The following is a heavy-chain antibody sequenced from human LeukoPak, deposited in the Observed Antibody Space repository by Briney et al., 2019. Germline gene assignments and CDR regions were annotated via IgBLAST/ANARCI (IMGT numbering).Heavy chain of an antibody. Sequence: SQTLSLTCTVSGGSISSGDYYWSWIRQPPGKGLEWIGYIYYSGSTYYNPSLKSRVTISVDTSKNQFSLKLSSVTAADTAVYYWAREVNPDNYLDYLGQGTLGTLSS. J-gene: IGHJ4*02. CDR2: IYYSGST. D-gene: IGHD2-21*01. CDR1: GGSISSGDYY. CDR3: AREVNPDNYLDY. V-gene: IGHV4-30-4*01.